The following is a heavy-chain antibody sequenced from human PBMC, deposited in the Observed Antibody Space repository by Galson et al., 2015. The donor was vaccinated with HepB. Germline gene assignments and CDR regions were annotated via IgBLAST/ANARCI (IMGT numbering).Heavy chain of an antibody. D-gene: IGHD3-16*02. CDR2: INAGNGNT. V-gene: IGHV1-3*01. J-gene: IGHJ5*02. Sequence: SVKVSCKASGYTFTSYAMHWVRQAPGQRLEWMGWINAGNGNTKYSQKFQGRVTITRDTSASTAYMELSSLRSEDTAVYYCATLARIYDYVWGSYRYPSWGQGTLVTVSS. CDR1: GYTFTSYA. CDR3: ATLARIYDYVWGSYRYPS.